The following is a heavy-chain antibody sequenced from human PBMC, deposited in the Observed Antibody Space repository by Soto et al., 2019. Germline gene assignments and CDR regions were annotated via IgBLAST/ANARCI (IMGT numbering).Heavy chain of an antibody. V-gene: IGHV4-30-2*01. D-gene: IGHD2-15*01. CDR2: IYHSGST. Sequence: QLQLQESGSGLVKPSQTLSLTCAVSGGSISSGGYSWSWIRQPPGKGLEWIGYIYHSGSTYYNPSLKGRVPISVYRSKNQFSLKLSSVTAAYTAVYYCARVYCSGGSCFWFDPWGQGTLVTVSS. CDR3: ARVYCSGGSCFWFDP. J-gene: IGHJ5*02. CDR1: GGSISSGGYS.